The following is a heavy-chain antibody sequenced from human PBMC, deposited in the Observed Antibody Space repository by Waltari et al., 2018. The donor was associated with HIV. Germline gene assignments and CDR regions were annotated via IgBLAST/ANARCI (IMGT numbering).Heavy chain of an antibody. J-gene: IGHJ4*02. V-gene: IGHV3-74*01. CDR3: TREGVETTAPADY. D-gene: IGHD4-17*01. Sequence: EVQLVESGGGLVQAGGSRRLSCSASGFTSSSHWMHWVRQAPGKGLVWVAGIKGDGSGTSYADSVRGRFSISRENAENSLHLHMNSVRPEDTGLYYCTREGVETTAPADYWGQGTLVTVSS. CDR2: IKGDGSGT. CDR1: GFTSSSHW.